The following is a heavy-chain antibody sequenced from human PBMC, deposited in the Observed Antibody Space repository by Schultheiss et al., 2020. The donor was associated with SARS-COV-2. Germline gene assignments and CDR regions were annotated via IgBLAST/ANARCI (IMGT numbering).Heavy chain of an antibody. Sequence: GGSLRLSCAPSGFTFSTYGMHWVRQAPGTGPEWVANIKEDGRETYYVDSVKGRFTISRDNAKSSLYLDIDSLRAEDTAVYYCARDRGYLGSVSYTFDNWGQGTLVTVSS. CDR2: IKEDGRET. D-gene: IGHD3-10*01. V-gene: IGHV3-7*04. J-gene: IGHJ4*02. CDR1: GFTFSTYG. CDR3: ARDRGYLGSVSYTFDN.